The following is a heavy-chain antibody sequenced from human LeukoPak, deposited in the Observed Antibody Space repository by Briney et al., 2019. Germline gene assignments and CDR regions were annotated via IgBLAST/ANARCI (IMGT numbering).Heavy chain of an antibody. V-gene: IGHV3-30*18. Sequence: GGSLRLSCAASGFTFSGYGMHWVRQAPGKGLEWVAVISYDGHNEYYADSVKGRFTISRDNSKNTVYVQMSSLRAEDTAVYYCAKGVGYGGMDVWGQGTTDTVSS. CDR3: AKGVGYGGMDV. CDR1: GFTFSGYG. CDR2: ISYDGHNE. J-gene: IGHJ6*02. D-gene: IGHD2-8*01.